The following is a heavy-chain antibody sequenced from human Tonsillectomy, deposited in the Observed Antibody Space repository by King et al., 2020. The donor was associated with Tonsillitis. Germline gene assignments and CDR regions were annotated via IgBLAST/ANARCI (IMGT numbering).Heavy chain of an antibody. J-gene: IGHJ4*02. V-gene: IGHV3-21*01. CDR1: GFTFSSYS. D-gene: IGHD3-16*01. CDR3: ARDLGWSFDY. Sequence: VQLVESGGGLVKPGGSLRISCAASGFTFSSYSMNWVRQAPGKGLEWVSSISSSSSYIYYADSVKGRFTISRDNAKNSLYLQMNSLRAEDTAVYYCARDLGWSFDYWGQGTLVTVSS. CDR2: ISSSSSYI.